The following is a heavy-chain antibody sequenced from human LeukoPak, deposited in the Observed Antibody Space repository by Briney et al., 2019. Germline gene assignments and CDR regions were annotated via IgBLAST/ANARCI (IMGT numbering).Heavy chain of an antibody. CDR1: GYTFTGYY. CDR2: INPNSGGT. CDR3: ARDFELLWFGELLGPSMVV. J-gene: IGHJ6*02. Sequence: GASVKVSCKASGYTFTGYYMHWVRQAPGQGLEWMGWINPNSGGTNYAQKFQGRVTMTRDTSISTAYMELSRLRSDDTAVYYCARDFELLWFGELLGPSMVVWGQGTTVTVSS. V-gene: IGHV1-2*02. D-gene: IGHD3-10*01.